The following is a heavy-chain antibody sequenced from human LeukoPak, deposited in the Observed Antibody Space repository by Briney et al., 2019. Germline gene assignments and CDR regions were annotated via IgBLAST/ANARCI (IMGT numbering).Heavy chain of an antibody. Sequence: GGSLRLSCAASGFTFSNYNMNWVRQAPGKGLEWVSSITSTSSYIYYADSVKGRFTISRDNAKNSLYLQMNSPRAEDTAVYYCAREGWLQSLYYFDYWGQGTLVTVSS. V-gene: IGHV3-21*01. CDR2: ITSTSSYI. D-gene: IGHD5-24*01. CDR1: GFTFSNYN. CDR3: AREGWLQSLYYFDY. J-gene: IGHJ4*02.